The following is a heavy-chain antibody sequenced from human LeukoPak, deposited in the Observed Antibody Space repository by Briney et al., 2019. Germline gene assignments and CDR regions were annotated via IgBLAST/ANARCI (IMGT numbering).Heavy chain of an antibody. D-gene: IGHD3-3*01. J-gene: IGHJ6*02. V-gene: IGHV3-74*01. CDR3: ARAGGIFGVVNWSYCYYYGMDV. CDR1: GFTFSSYW. CDR2: INSDGSST. Sequence: GGSLRLSCAASGFTFSSYWMHWVRQAPGKGLVWVSRINSDGSSTSYADSVKGRFTISRDNAKNTLYLQMNSLRAEDTAVYYCARAGGIFGVVNWSYCYYYGMDVWGQGTTVTVSS.